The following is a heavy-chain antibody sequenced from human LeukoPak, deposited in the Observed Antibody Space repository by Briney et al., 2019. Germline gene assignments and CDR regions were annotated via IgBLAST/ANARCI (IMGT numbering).Heavy chain of an antibody. CDR3: AKEVAAVGIGAFDI. Sequence: PGGSLRLSCAASGFTFSSYAMSWVRQAPGKGLEWVSAISGSGGTTYYADSVKGRFTISRDNSKNTLHLQMNSLRAEDTAVFYCAKEVAAVGIGAFDIWGQGTMVTVSS. CDR2: ISGSGGTT. CDR1: GFTFSSYA. V-gene: IGHV3-23*01. D-gene: IGHD6-13*01. J-gene: IGHJ3*02.